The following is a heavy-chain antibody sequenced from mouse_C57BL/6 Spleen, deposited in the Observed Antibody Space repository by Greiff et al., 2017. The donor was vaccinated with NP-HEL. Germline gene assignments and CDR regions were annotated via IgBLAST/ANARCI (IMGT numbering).Heavy chain of an antibody. CDR1: GYTFTDYN. V-gene: IGHV1-18*01. CDR2: INPNNGGT. CDR3: ARRRLPPGAMDY. Sequence: EVQLQQSGPELVKPGASVKIPCKASGYTFTDYNMDWVKQSHGKSLEWIGDINPNNGGTIYNQKFKGKATLTVDKSSSTAYMELRSLTSEDTAVYYCARRRLPPGAMDYWGQGTSVTVSS. J-gene: IGHJ4*01.